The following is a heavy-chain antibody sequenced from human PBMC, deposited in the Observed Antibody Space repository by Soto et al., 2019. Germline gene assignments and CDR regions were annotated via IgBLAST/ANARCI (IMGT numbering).Heavy chain of an antibody. V-gene: IGHV4-59*01. CDR3: ARTESSSWSFFYYGMDV. CDR2: VYYSDGT. D-gene: IGHD6-13*01. CDR1: GGSIGSYY. Sequence: QVQLKESGPGLVKPSETLALTCTVSGGSIGSYYWSWIRQPPGRGLEWIGCVYYSDGTNYNPSLKSRVTMSMDKSNNQFSLRLSSVTAADTAVYYCARTESSSWSFFYYGMDVWGQGTMVTVSS. J-gene: IGHJ6*02.